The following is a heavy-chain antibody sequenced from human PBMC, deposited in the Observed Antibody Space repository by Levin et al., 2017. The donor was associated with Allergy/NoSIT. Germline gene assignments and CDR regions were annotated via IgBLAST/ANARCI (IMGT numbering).Heavy chain of an antibody. CDR1: GFTFSSYS. D-gene: IGHD3-10*01. CDR2: ISNSGSTI. V-gene: IGHV3-48*01. J-gene: IGHJ4*02. CDR3: ARGVYGSGNYPL. Sequence: GESLKISCAASGFTFSSYSMNWVRQAPGKGLEWVSYISNSGSTIFYADSVKGRFTISRDNAKNSLYLQMNSLRAEDTALYYCARGVYGSGNYPLWGQGTLVTVSS.